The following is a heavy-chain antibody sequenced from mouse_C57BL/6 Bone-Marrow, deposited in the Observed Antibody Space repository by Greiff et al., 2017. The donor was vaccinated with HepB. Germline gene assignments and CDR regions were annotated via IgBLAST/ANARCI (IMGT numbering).Heavy chain of an antibody. CDR1: GFTFSDYG. Sequence: EVKLVESGGGLVKPGGSLKLSCAASGFTFSDYGMHWVRQAPEKGLAWVAYISSGSSTIYYADTVKGRFTISRDNAKNTLFLQMTSLRSEDTAMYYCARLGNYYGSSYVSYFDYWGQGTTLTVSS. CDR2: ISSGSSTI. CDR3: ARLGNYYGSSYVSYFDY. V-gene: IGHV5-17*01. J-gene: IGHJ2*01. D-gene: IGHD1-1*01.